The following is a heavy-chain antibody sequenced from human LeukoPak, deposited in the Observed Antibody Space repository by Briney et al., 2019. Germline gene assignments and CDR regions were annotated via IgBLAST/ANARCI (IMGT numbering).Heavy chain of an antibody. J-gene: IGHJ3*02. V-gene: IGHV1-2*02. Sequence: ASVKVSCKASGYTFTGYYMHWVRQAPGQGLEWMGWINPNSGGTNYAQKFQGRVTMTRDTSISTAYVELRRLRCDDTAVYYCARDYCSGGSCYLGASDIWGQGTMVTVSS. CDR1: GYTFTGYY. CDR3: ARDYCSGGSCYLGASDI. D-gene: IGHD2-15*01. CDR2: INPNSGGT.